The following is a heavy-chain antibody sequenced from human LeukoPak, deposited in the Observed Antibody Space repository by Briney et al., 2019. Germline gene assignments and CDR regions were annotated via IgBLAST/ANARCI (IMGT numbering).Heavy chain of an antibody. Sequence: SETLSLTCTVSGGSISSYYWSWMRQPPGKGLEWIGYIHFSGSTSYNPSLKSRVTISVDTSKNQFSLNLSSVTAAETAVYYCARGQWLEYDAFDIWGQGTMVTVSS. CDR1: GGSISSYY. D-gene: IGHD6-19*01. CDR2: IHFSGST. V-gene: IGHV4-59*13. CDR3: ARGQWLEYDAFDI. J-gene: IGHJ3*02.